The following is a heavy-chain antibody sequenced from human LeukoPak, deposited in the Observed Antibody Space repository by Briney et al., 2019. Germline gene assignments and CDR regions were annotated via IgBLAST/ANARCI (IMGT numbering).Heavy chain of an antibody. CDR3: AIDLGEGAYSYGWDAFDI. Sequence: GGSLRLSCAASGFTFSSYGMHWVRQAPGKGLEWVAVIWYDGSNKYYADSVKGRFTISRDNSKNTLYLQMNSLRAEDMAVYYCAIDLGEGAYSYGWDAFDIWGQGTMVTVSS. CDR2: IWYDGSNK. CDR1: GFTFSSYG. J-gene: IGHJ3*02. D-gene: IGHD5-18*01. V-gene: IGHV3-33*01.